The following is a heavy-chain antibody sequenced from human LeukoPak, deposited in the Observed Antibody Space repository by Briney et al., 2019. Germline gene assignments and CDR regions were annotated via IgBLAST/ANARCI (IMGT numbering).Heavy chain of an antibody. Sequence: PGGSLRLPCAASGFTFSNYPMSWVRQAPGKGLEWVSAISAGSGTTNYADSVKGRFTTSRDNSKNTLYLQMDSLRAEDTAVYYCAKVAHYYGSGSHYEYYFDFWGQGTLVTVSS. D-gene: IGHD3-10*01. CDR3: AKVAHYYGSGSHYEYYFDF. V-gene: IGHV3-23*01. CDR1: GFTFSNYP. CDR2: ISAGSGTT. J-gene: IGHJ4*02.